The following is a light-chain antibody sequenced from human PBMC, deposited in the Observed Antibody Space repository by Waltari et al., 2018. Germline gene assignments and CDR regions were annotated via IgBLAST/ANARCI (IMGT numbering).Light chain of an antibody. CDR3: QQGHSIPYS. J-gene: IGKJ2*03. CDR2: RIS. V-gene: IGKV3D-7*01. Sequence: EIVLTQSPTSMTVSQGERVTISCTASSSVSTSYLHWYQQKPGFPPRLLVYRISSLASGVPAWFSGSGSGTSYTLTISSMEAEDAANYYCQQGHSIPYSFGQGTKVEIK. CDR1: SSVSTSY.